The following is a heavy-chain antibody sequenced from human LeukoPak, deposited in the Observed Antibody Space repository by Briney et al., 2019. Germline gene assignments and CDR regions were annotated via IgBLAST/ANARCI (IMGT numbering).Heavy chain of an antibody. V-gene: IGHV3-15*01. CDR1: GFTFSNAW. Sequence: PGRSLRLSCAASGFTFSNAWMSWVRQAPGKGLEWVGRITSKTDGGTTDYAAPVKGRFTISRDDSKNTLYLQMNSLKTEDTAVYYCTTDPMWGYFDYWGQGTLVTVSS. CDR2: ITSKTDGGTT. D-gene: IGHD1-26*01. CDR3: TTDPMWGYFDY. J-gene: IGHJ4*02.